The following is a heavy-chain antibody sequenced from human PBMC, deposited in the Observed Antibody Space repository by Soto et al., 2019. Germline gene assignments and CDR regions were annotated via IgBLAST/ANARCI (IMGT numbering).Heavy chain of an antibody. V-gene: IGHV4-59*08. CDR3: ARLETSIAVAGKYNWFDP. D-gene: IGHD6-19*01. Sequence: SETLSLTCTVSGGSISSYYWSWIRQPPGKGLEWIGYIYYSGSTNYNPSLKSRVTISVDTSKNQFSLKLSSVTAADTAVYYCARLETSIAVAGKYNWFDPWGQGTLVTVSS. CDR1: GGSISSYY. J-gene: IGHJ5*02. CDR2: IYYSGST.